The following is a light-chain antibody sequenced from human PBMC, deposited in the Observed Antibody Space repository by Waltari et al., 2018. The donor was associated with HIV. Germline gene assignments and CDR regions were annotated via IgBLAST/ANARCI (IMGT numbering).Light chain of an antibody. J-gene: IGLJ2*01. V-gene: IGLV2-14*01. CDR3: SSYSPTSTVI. CDR1: NSDVGGYNY. Sequence: QSALTQPASVSGSPGQSITISCIGTNSDVGGYNYVSWYQQHPGKAPKLLIYEVTNWPSVISTRFSGSKSGNTASLTISGLQAEDEADYYCSSYSPTSTVIFGGGTKLTVL. CDR2: EVT.